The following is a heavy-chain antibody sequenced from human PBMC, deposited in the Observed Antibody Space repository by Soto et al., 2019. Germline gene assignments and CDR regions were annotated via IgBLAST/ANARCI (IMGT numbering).Heavy chain of an antibody. D-gene: IGHD2-2*01. V-gene: IGHV3-30*18. CDR3: AKCYSISTSCYAPHFDY. CDR1: GFTFSSYG. J-gene: IGHJ4*02. Sequence: QVQLVESGGGVVQPGRSLRLSCAASGFTFSSYGMHWVRQAPGKGLEWVAVISYDGSNKYYADSVKGRFTISRDNSKNTLYLQMNSLRAEDTAVYYCAKCYSISTSCYAPHFDYWGQGTLVTVSS. CDR2: ISYDGSNK.